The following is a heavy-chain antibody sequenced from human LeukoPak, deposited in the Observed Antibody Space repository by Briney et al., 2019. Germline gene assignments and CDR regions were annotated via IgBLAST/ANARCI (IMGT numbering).Heavy chain of an antibody. CDR2: ISGSGGST. D-gene: IGHD5-12*01. CDR3: AREVSGGYSGYGASYYYYGMDV. V-gene: IGHV3-23*01. J-gene: IGHJ6*02. Sequence: GGSLRLSCAASGFTFSSYAMSWVRQAPGKGLEWVSAISGSGGSTYYADSVKGRFTISRDNSKNTLYLQMNSLRAEDTAVYYCAREVSGGYSGYGASYYYYGMDVWGQGTTVTVSS. CDR1: GFTFSSYA.